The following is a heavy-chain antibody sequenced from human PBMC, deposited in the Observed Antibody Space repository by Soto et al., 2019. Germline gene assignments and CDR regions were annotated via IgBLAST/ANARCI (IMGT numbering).Heavy chain of an antibody. D-gene: IGHD3-10*01. V-gene: IGHV3-23*01. J-gene: IGHJ6*02. CDR2: MTAGGGST. Sequence: GGSLRPSCAASGFSFSSYAMSWVRQAPGKGPEWISSMTAGGGSTYHADSVKGRFTISRDNSKNMLYLQMDSLRADDTAVYYCAKDCYGSGTDYFYGMDVRGQGTTVTVSS. CDR3: AKDCYGSGTDYFYGMDV. CDR1: GFSFSSYA.